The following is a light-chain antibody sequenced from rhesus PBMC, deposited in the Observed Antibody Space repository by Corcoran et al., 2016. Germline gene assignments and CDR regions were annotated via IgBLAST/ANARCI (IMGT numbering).Light chain of an antibody. CDR2: AAS. CDR1: QGINKE. Sequence: DIQMTQSPSSLSASVGDRVTVTCRASQGINKELSWYQQKTGKAPTLLIYAASSLQTGVSSRLSGSGSGTDYTLTICSLQPEDVSTYYCLQDYTTPFTFGPGTKLDIK. CDR3: LQDYTTPFT. J-gene: IGKJ3*01. V-gene: IGKV1-94*01.